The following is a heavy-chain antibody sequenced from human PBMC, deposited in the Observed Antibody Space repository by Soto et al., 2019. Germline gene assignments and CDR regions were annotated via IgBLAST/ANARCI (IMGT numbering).Heavy chain of an antibody. V-gene: IGHV3-23*01. D-gene: IGHD5-12*01. CDR1: GFTFKTFD. CDR3: ARGAWPDD. J-gene: IGHJ4*02. CDR2: LRGSTVST. Sequence: EVQFLESGEGLVQPGESLRLSCAASGFTFKTFDMSWVHQAPGKGLEWVSVLRGSTVSTYYTDFEKGRFTIAKDRSTDTLYLQMNRLKVEDTAVYYCARGAWPDDRGQGPLVSVSS.